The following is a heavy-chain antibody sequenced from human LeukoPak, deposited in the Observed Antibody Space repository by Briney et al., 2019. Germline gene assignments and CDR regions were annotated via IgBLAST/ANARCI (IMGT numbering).Heavy chain of an antibody. D-gene: IGHD1-26*01. Sequence: PGGSLRLSCAASGFIFSSYGMHWVRQAPGKGLEWVAFIRYDGSNKYYADSVKGRFTISRDNAKISLYLQMDSLRAEDTAVYYCAREHLGVSAFDIWGQGTMVTVSS. CDR1: GFIFSSYG. CDR2: IRYDGSNK. CDR3: AREHLGVSAFDI. J-gene: IGHJ3*02. V-gene: IGHV3-30*02.